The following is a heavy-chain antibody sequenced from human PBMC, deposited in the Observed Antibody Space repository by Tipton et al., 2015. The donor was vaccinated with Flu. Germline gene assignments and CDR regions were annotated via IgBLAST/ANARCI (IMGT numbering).Heavy chain of an antibody. CDR1: GDPISLYY. D-gene: IGHD3-10*01. J-gene: IGHJ3*02. Sequence: TLSLTCTVSGDPISLYYWSWIRQPPGKGLEWIGYIYYNGSTHYNPSLKSPVSLSVDMSKNQFSLRLSSVTAADTAVYYCARDSLLWLRAFDIWGQGTMVTVSS. CDR3: ARDSLLWLRAFDI. CDR2: IYYNGST. V-gene: IGHV4-59*01.